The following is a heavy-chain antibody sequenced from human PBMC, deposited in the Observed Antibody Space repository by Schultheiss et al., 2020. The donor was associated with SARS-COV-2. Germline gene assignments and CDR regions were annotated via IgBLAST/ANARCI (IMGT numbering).Heavy chain of an antibody. CDR2: ISGSGGST. Sequence: GESLKISCTASGFTFGDYAMSWVRQAPGKGLEWVSAISGSGGSTYYADSVKGRFTISRDNAKNSLYLQMNSLRAEDTAVYYCARGGSSCDYWGQGTLVTVSS. D-gene: IGHD6-13*01. V-gene: IGHV3-23*01. CDR1: GFTFGDYA. J-gene: IGHJ4*02. CDR3: ARGGSSCDY.